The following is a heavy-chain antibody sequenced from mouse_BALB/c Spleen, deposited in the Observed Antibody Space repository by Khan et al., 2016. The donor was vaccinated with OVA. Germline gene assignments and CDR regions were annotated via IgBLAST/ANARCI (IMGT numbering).Heavy chain of an antibody. CDR3: AKDPPCYAMDY. J-gene: IGHJ4*01. Sequence: VKLEESGPGLVAPSQSLSITCTVSGFSLTDYAVSWIRQPPGKGLEWLGVIWGGGSKYYNSALKSRLSISKDNSKSQVFLKMNSLQNDDTAMYYCAKDPPCYAMDYWGQGTSVTVSS. V-gene: IGHV2-6-5*01. CDR1: GFSLTDYA. CDR2: IWGGGSK.